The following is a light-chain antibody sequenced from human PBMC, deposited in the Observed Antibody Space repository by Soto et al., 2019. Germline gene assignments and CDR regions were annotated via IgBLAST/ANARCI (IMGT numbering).Light chain of an antibody. J-gene: IGLJ2*01. Sequence: QSVLTQPPSVSGAPGQRVTISCTGRSSNIGAGYDVHWYQQLPGTAPKLLIYGNSNRPSGVPDRFSGSKSGTSASLAITGLQAEDEADYNCQSYDSSLSGSGVFGGGTQLTVL. CDR3: QSYDSSLSGSGV. V-gene: IGLV1-40*01. CDR1: SSNIGAGYD. CDR2: GNS.